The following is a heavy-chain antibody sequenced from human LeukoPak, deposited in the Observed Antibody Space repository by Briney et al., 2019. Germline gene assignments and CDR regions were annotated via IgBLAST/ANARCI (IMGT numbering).Heavy chain of an antibody. J-gene: IGHJ4*02. D-gene: IGHD3-9*01. CDR3: ARELRYFDWLLRGGHRPPRGTQIIN. V-gene: IGHV3-7*01. CDR1: GFTFSSYW. Sequence: PGGSLRLSCAASGFTFSSYWMSWVRQAPGKGLEWVANIKQDGSEKYYVDSVKGRFTISRDNAKNSLYLQMNSLRAEDTAVYYCARELRYFDWLLRGGHRPPRGTQIINWGQGTLVTVSS. CDR2: IKQDGSEK.